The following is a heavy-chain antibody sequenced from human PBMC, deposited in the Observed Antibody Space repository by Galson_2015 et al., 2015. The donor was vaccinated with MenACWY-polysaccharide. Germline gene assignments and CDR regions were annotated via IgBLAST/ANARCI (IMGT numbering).Heavy chain of an antibody. CDR3: ARPSYSSSWNPFDY. D-gene: IGHD6-13*01. Sequence: QSGAEVKKPGESLTISCKGSGYSLTRYWIGWVRQTPGKGLEWMGVIFPGDSDTRYSPSFQGQVTISADKSISTAYLQWSSLKASDTAMYYCARPSYSSSWNPFDYWGQGTLVTVSS. CDR1: GYSLTRYW. J-gene: IGHJ4*02. V-gene: IGHV5-51*01. CDR2: IFPGDSDT.